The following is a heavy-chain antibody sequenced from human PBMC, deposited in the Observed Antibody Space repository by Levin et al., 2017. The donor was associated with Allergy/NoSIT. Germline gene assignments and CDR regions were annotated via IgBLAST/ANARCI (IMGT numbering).Heavy chain of an antibody. CDR2: IYPGDSDT. J-gene: IGHJ6*02. V-gene: IGHV5-51*01. D-gene: IGHD2-15*01. CDR1: GYSFTSYW. CDR3: AKRGVVATSDSNYDYAMDV. Sequence: ASVKVSCKGSGYSFTSYWIAWVRQMPGKGLEWMGSIYPGDSDTRYGPSFQGQVTISVDKSINTAYLQWSSLKASDTAMYYCAKRGVVATSDSNYDYAMDVWGQGTTVTVSS.